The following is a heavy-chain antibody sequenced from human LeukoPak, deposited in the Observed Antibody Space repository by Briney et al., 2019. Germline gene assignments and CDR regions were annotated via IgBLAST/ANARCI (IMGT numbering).Heavy chain of an antibody. Sequence: GGSLRPSCAASGFTVSSNYMSWVRQAPGKGLEWVSVIYSGGSTYYADSVKGRFTISRHNSKNTLYLQMNSLRAEDTAVYYCASFTRSRFDPWGQGTLVTVSS. CDR2: IYSGGST. CDR1: GFTVSSNY. J-gene: IGHJ5*02. CDR3: ASFTRSRFDP. V-gene: IGHV3-53*04.